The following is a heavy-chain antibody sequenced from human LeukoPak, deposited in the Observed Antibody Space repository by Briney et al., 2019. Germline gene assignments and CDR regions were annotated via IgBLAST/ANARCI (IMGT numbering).Heavy chain of an antibody. D-gene: IGHD3-22*01. CDR1: GYTLTELS. J-gene: IGHJ4*02. V-gene: IGHV1-24*01. Sequence: GASVKVSCKVSGYTLTELSMHWVRQAPGKGLEWKGGFDPEDGETIYVQKFQGRVTMTEDTSTDTAYMELSSLRSEDTAVYYCATDQGKASYYYDSPYYNWGQGTLVTVSS. CDR3: ATDQGKASYYYDSPYYN. CDR2: FDPEDGET.